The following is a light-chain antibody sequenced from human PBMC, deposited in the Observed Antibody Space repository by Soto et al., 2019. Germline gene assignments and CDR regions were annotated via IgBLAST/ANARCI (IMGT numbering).Light chain of an antibody. Sequence: QSVLTQPASVSGSPGQSITISCTGTSSDIGGYNYVSWYQQHPGKAPQLMIYDVSNRPSGLSNRFSGSKSGNTASLTISGLQAEDAAEYYCSSYTTISTVVFGGGTKVTVL. CDR1: SSDIGGYNY. CDR3: SSYTTISTVV. CDR2: DVS. J-gene: IGLJ2*01. V-gene: IGLV2-14*03.